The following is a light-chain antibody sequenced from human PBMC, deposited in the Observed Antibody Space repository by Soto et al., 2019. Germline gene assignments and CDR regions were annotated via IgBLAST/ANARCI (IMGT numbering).Light chain of an antibody. V-gene: IGKV3-20*01. J-gene: IGKJ2*01. Sequence: EIVLTQSPATLSLSPGERATLSCSASQSVTTYLAWYQQKPGQAPRLLIYGASSRATGIPDRFSGSGSGTDFTLTISRLEPEDFAVYYCQQYGSSPMYTFGQGTKVDIK. CDR3: QQYGSSPMYT. CDR2: GAS. CDR1: QSVTTY.